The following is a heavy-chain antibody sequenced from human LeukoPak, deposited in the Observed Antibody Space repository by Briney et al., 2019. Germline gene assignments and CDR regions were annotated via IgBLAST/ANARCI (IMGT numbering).Heavy chain of an antibody. Sequence: GGSLRLSCAASGFTVSSNYMSWVRQAPGKGLEWVPVIYSGGSTYYADSVKGRFTIPRDNSKNTLYLQMNSLRAEDTAVYYCATPLLWFGELSTDYWGQGTLVTVSS. CDR2: IYSGGST. J-gene: IGHJ4*02. CDR3: ATPLLWFGELSTDY. D-gene: IGHD3-10*01. CDR1: GFTVSSNY. V-gene: IGHV3-66*01.